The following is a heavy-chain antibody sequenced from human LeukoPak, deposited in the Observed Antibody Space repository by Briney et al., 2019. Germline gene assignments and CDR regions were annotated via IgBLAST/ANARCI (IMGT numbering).Heavy chain of an antibody. CDR1: GFVFKNHP. D-gene: IGHD2-2*02. CDR2: ISGDGNAT. V-gene: IGHV3-64*02. CDR3: ARDGGSAIPDY. Sequence: GGSLRLSCAGTGFVFKNHPMHWVRQAPGEGLQFVSVISGDGNATYYADSVKGRFIVSRDNFKSTLYLQMGSLRIEDMAVYYCARDGGSAIPDYWGPGTLVTVSS. J-gene: IGHJ4*02.